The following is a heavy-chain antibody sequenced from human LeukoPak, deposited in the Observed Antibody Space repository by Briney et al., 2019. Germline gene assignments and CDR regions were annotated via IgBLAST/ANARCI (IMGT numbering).Heavy chain of an antibody. V-gene: IGHV3-21*01. CDR3: ARGQYQLPPGPYYCDPIYFDY. D-gene: IGHD2-2*01. CDR1: RFTFSNYS. J-gene: IGHJ4*02. Sequence: GGSLRLSCAASRFTFSNYSMSWVRQAPGKGLEWVSSISSSGTYIYYADSVKGRFTISRDTAKNSLYLQMNSLRAEDTAVYYCARGQYQLPPGPYYCDPIYFDYWGQGTLVTVSS. CDR2: ISSSGTYI.